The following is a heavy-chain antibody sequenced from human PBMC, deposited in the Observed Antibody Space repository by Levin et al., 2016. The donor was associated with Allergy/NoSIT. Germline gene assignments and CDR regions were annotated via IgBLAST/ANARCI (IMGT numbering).Heavy chain of an antibody. D-gene: IGHD6-13*01. CDR1: GFTFSSYA. V-gene: IGHV3-30-3*01. CDR2: ISYDGSNK. CDR3: AKELYGSSCFDY. Sequence: GESLKIFCAASGFTFSSYAMHWVRQAPGKGLEWVAVISYDGSNKYYADSVKGRFTISRDNSKNTLYLQMNSLRAEDTAVYYCAKELYGSSCFDYWGQGTLVTVSS. J-gene: IGHJ4*02.